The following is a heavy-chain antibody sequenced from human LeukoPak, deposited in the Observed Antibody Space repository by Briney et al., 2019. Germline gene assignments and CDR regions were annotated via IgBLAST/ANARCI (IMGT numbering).Heavy chain of an antibody. CDR1: GGTFGSYA. V-gene: IGHV1-69*05. J-gene: IGHJ4*02. Sequence: SVKVSCKASGGTFGSYAISWVRQAPGQGLEWMGGIIPIFGTANYAQKFQGRVTMTRDTSTSTVYMELSSLRSEDTAVYYCARTQDWSHIANFDYWGQGTLVTVSS. D-gene: IGHD3/OR15-3a*01. CDR3: ARTQDWSHIANFDY. CDR2: IIPIFGTA.